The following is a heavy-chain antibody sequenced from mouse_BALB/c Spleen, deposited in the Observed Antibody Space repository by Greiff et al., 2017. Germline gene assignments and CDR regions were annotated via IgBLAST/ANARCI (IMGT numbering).Heavy chain of an antibody. CDR2: ISSGSSTI. D-gene: IGHD3-2*01. CDR3: ARDSSGYYYAMDY. CDR1: GFTFSSFG. V-gene: IGHV5-17*02. J-gene: IGHJ4*01. Sequence: EVQGVESGGGLVQPGGSRKLSCAASGFTFSSFGMHWVRQAPEKGLEWVAYISSGSSTIYYADTVKGRFTISRDNPKNTLFLQMTSLRSEDTAMYYCARDSSGYYYAMDYWGQGTSVTVSS.